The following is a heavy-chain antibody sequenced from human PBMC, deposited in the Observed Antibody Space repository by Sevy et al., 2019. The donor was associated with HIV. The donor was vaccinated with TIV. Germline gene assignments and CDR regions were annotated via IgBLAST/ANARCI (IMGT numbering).Heavy chain of an antibody. CDR3: ARGRMISSRWFDP. V-gene: IGHV4-34*01. CDR2: IHHSGST. J-gene: IGHJ5*02. Sequence: SETLSLTCAVSDGSFSAYYWNWIRQPPGKGLEWIGEIHHSGSTNYNPSLKSRVTISVDTSRNQLALKLSSVTAADTAVYYCARGRMISSRWFDPWGQGTLVTVSS. D-gene: IGHD6-6*01. CDR1: DGSFSAYY.